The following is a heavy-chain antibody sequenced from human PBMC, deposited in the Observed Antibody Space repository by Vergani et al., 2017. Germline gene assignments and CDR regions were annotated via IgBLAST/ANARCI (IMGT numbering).Heavy chain of an antibody. CDR2: ISSSSSYI. Sequence: EVQLVESGGGLVKPGGSLRLSCAASGFTFSSYSMNWVRQAPGKGLEWVSSISSSSSYIYYADSVKGRFTISRDNAKNSLYLQMNSLRAEDTAVYYCARGQVVVAATPMGGGYYYYYGMDVWGQGTTVTVSS. CDR1: GFTFSSYS. CDR3: ARGQVVVAATPMGGGYYYYYGMDV. D-gene: IGHD2-15*01. J-gene: IGHJ6*02. V-gene: IGHV3-21*01.